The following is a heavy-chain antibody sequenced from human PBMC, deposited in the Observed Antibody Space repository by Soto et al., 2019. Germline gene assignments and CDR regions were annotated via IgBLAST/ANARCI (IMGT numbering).Heavy chain of an antibody. CDR3: ARDKRGGEDIVVVPAAIYYYYYYMDV. CDR2: ISAYNGNT. CDR1: GYTLTELS. J-gene: IGHJ6*03. V-gene: IGHV1-18*01. D-gene: IGHD2-2*02. Sequence: VKVSCKVSGYTLTELSMHWVRQAPGQGLEWMGWISAYNGNTNYAQKLQGRVTMTTDTSTSTAYMELRSLRSDDTAVYYCARDKRGGEDIVVVPAAIYYYYYYMDVWGKGTTVTVSS.